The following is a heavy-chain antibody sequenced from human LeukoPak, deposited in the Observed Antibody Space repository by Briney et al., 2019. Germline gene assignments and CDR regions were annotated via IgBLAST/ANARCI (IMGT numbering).Heavy chain of an antibody. CDR2: VKGDGSFT. V-gene: IGHV3-74*01. D-gene: IGHD5-24*01. CDR1: GFTFRNYW. CDR3: VRDGDDYNFDY. Sequence: GGSLRLSCAASGFTFRNYWMHWVRQAPGKGLVWVSRVKGDGSFTDYADSVKGRFTISRDNAKNALYLQMYSLRAEDTAAYYCVRDGDDYNFDYWGQGSLVTVSS. J-gene: IGHJ4*02.